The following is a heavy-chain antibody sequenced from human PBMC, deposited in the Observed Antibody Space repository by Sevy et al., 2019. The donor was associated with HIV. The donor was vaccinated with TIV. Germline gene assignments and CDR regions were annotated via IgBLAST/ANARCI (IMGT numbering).Heavy chain of an antibody. D-gene: IGHD3-22*01. CDR2: INSDGSST. CDR3: TYYYDSSGYYSFDY. J-gene: IGHJ4*02. Sequence: GGSLRLSCAASGFTFSSYWMHWVRQAPGKGLVWVSRINSDGSSTSYADSVKGRFTISRDNAKNTLYLQMSSLRAEDTAVYYCTYYYDSSGYYSFDYWGQGTLVTVSS. CDR1: GFTFSSYW. V-gene: IGHV3-74*01.